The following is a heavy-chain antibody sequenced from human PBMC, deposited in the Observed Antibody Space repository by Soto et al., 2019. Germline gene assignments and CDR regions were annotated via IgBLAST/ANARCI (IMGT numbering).Heavy chain of an antibody. V-gene: IGHV5-51*01. Sequence: GESLKISCKGSGYSFTSYWIGWVRQRPGKGLEWMGIIYPGDSETRYRPSFQGQVTISADKPINTAYLQWSSLKASDTAMYYCARQAAASYGMDVWGQGTTVTVS. CDR1: GYSFTSYW. D-gene: IGHD6-13*01. CDR3: ARQAAASYGMDV. J-gene: IGHJ6*02. CDR2: IYPGDSET.